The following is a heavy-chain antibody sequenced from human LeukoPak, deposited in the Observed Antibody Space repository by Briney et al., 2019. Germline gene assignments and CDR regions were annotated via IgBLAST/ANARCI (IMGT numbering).Heavy chain of an antibody. D-gene: IGHD5-18*01. CDR2: IYYSGST. CDR1: GGSFSSYY. Sequence: SETLSLTCTVSGGSFSSYYWSWIRQPPGKGLEWSGYIYYSGSTNYNPSLKSRVTISVDTSKNQFSLKLSSVTAADTAVYYCAREGGDTAMVLAGSWFDPWGQGTLVTVSS. V-gene: IGHV4-59*01. CDR3: AREGGDTAMVLAGSWFDP. J-gene: IGHJ5*02.